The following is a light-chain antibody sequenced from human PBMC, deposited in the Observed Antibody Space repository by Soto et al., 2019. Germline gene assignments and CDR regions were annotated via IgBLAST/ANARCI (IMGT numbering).Light chain of an antibody. V-gene: IGKV3-11*01. J-gene: IGKJ5*01. CDR1: QTVNSY. Sequence: EIVLTQSPATLSLSPGERATLSCRASQTVNSYLHWYQQRPGQAPRLLIFDASNRATGIPPRFSGSGSATDFTLTISSLEPEDFAVYYCQHRSIWPVSFGQGTRMEIK. CDR2: DAS. CDR3: QHRSIWPVS.